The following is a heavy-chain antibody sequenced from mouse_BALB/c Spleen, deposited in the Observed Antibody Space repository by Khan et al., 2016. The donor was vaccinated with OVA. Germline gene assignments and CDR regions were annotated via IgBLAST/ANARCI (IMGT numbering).Heavy chain of an antibody. CDR2: INPSNGGT. CDR1: GYIFTSYY. D-gene: IGHD1-1*02. J-gene: IGHJ3*01. V-gene: IGHV1S81*02. Sequence: QIQLVQSGAELVKPGASVRLSCKASGYIFTSYYLYWVKQRPGHGLEWIGDINPSNGGTNFNENFKTKATLTVDKSSSTAYMQLSSLTSEDSAVYYCTSSGYGAFAYWGQGTLVTVSA. CDR3: TSSGYGAFAY.